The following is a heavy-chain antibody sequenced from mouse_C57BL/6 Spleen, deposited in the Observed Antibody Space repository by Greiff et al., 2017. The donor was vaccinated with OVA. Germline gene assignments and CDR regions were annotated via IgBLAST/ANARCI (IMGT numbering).Heavy chain of an antibody. CDR1: GYTFTDYY. Sequence: VQLQQSGPELVKPGASVKISCKASGYTFTDYYMNWVKQSHGKSLEWIGDINPNNGGTSYNQKFKGKATLTVDKSSSTAYMELRSLTSEDSAVYYCARSFGDVAYWGQGTLVTVSA. CDR2: INPNNGGT. CDR3: ARSFGDVAY. D-gene: IGHD3-1*01. V-gene: IGHV1-26*01. J-gene: IGHJ3*01.